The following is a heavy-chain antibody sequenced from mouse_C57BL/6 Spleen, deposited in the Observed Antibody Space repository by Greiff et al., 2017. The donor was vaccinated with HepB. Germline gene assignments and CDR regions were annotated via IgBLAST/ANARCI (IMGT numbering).Heavy chain of an antibody. V-gene: IGHV3-6*01. D-gene: IGHD1-1*01. Sequence: EVQVVESGPGLVKPSQSLSLTCSVTGYSITSGYYWNWIRQFPGNKLEWMGYISYDGSNNYNPSLKNRISITRDTSKNQFFLKLNSVTTEDTATYYCARSLLLRGYFDYWGQGTTLTVSS. J-gene: IGHJ2*01. CDR2: ISYDGSN. CDR1: GYSITSGYY. CDR3: ARSLLLRGYFDY.